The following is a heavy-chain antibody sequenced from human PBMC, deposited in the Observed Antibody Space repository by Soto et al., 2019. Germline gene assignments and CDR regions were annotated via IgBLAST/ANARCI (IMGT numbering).Heavy chain of an antibody. CDR3: ARLERITMTVVGGTDAFDI. D-gene: IGHD3-22*01. J-gene: IGHJ3*02. Sequence: SETLSLTCTVSGGSIRSSSYYWGWIRQSPGKGLEWIGSIYYSGSTDYNPSLKSRVTISVDTSKNQFSLKLNSVSAADTAVFYCARLERITMTVVGGTDAFDIWGQGTMVTVSS. CDR2: IYYSGST. CDR1: GGSIRSSSYY. V-gene: IGHV4-39*01.